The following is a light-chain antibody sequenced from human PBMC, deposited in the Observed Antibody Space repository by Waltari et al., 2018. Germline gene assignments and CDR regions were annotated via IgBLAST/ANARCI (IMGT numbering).Light chain of an antibody. CDR2: DVS. CDR1: SGDVGGYNY. J-gene: IGLJ3*02. Sequence: QSALTQPASVSGSPGQSITIPCPGTSGDVGGYNYVSWFQQHPGTVPQPILSDVSNRPSGVSDRFSGSKSGNTASLTISGLQAEDEASYYCASYTNSDSEVFGGGTKVTVL. V-gene: IGLV2-14*01. CDR3: ASYTNSDSEV.